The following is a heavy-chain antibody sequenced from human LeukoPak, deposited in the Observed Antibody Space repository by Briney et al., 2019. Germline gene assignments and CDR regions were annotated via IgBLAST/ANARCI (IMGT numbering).Heavy chain of an antibody. Sequence: GESLKISCKGSGYSFTSYWIGWVRQMPGKGLEWMGIIYPGDSDTRYSPSFQGQVTISADKSISTAYLQWSSLKASDTAMYYCARPNYDSSGYYSYFDYWGQGTLVIVTS. V-gene: IGHV5-51*01. D-gene: IGHD3-22*01. CDR1: GYSFTSYW. CDR2: IYPGDSDT. CDR3: ARPNYDSSGYYSYFDY. J-gene: IGHJ4*02.